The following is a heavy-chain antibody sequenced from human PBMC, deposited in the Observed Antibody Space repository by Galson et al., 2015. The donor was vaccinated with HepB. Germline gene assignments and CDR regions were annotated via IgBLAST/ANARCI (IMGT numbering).Heavy chain of an antibody. D-gene: IGHD3-10*01. Sequence: SLRLSCAASGFTFSSYGMHWVRQAPGKGLEWVAVISYDVSNKYYADSVKGRFTISRDNSKNTLYLQMNSLRAEDTAVYYCARVALWFGERGAFDIWGQGTMVTVSS. CDR1: GFTFSSYG. J-gene: IGHJ3*02. CDR2: ISYDVSNK. CDR3: ARVALWFGERGAFDI. V-gene: IGHV3-30*03.